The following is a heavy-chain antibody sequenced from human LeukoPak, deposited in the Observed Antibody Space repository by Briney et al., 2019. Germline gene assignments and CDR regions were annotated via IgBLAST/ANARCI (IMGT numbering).Heavy chain of an antibody. CDR1: GGSISSYY. CDR3: ARLEAGGAARHFMFDP. V-gene: IGHV4-59*08. D-gene: IGHD6-6*01. Sequence: SETLSLTCTVSGGSISSYYWSWIRQPPGKGLEWIGYIYYGGSTNYNPSLKSRVTISVDTSKNQFSLKLNSVTAADTAVYYCARLEAGGAARHFMFDPWGQGTLVTVSS. J-gene: IGHJ5*02. CDR2: IYYGGST.